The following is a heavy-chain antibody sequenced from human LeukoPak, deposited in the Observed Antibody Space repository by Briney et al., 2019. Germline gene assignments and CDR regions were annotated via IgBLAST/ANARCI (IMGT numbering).Heavy chain of an antibody. CDR2: IKQDGSEK. V-gene: IGHV3-7*01. CDR1: AFIFSGHW. CDR3: ARVHSHGGYP. Sequence: PGGSLRLSCEGSAFIFSGHWMNWVRQAPGKGLEWVANIKQDGSEKYYVDSVKGRFTISRDNAKNSLFLQMNSLRAEDTAVFYCARVHSHGGYPWGQGTLVTVSS. J-gene: IGHJ5*02. D-gene: IGHD3-16*01.